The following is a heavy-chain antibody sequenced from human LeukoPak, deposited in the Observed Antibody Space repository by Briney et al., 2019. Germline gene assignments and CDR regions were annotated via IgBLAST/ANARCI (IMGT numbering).Heavy chain of an antibody. V-gene: IGHV3-7*03. D-gene: IGHD6-13*01. Sequence: QSGGYLRLSCAASGFTFSSYWMSWVRQAPGKGLEWVANIKQDGSEKYYVDSVKGRFTISRDNAKNSLYLQMNSLRAEDTAVYYCARDGPGIAAAAPRYWGQGTLVTVSS. J-gene: IGHJ4*02. CDR3: ARDGPGIAAAAPRY. CDR2: IKQDGSEK. CDR1: GFTFSSYW.